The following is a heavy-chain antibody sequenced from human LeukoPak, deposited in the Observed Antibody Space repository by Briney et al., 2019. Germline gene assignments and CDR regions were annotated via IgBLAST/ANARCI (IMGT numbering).Heavy chain of an antibody. V-gene: IGHV3-11*04. CDR3: ARHYSDTNGYRSQCDY. J-gene: IGHJ4*02. CDR2: IRGDSSNI. Sequence: GGSLRLSCAASGFTFSASYMSWIRQAPGKGLEWVSYIRGDSSNINYADSVKGRFTISRDNTKNTLYLEMNSLRVEDTAVYYCARHYSDTNGYRSQCDYWGQGTLVTVSS. D-gene: IGHD3-22*01. CDR1: GFTFSASY.